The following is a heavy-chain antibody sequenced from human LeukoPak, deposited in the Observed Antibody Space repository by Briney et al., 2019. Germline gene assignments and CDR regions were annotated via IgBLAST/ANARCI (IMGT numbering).Heavy chain of an antibody. D-gene: IGHD6-19*01. V-gene: IGHV3-7*01. Sequence: GGSLRLSCAASGFTFGDYYMSWVRQAPGKGLEWVANIKQDGSEKYYVDSVKGRFTISRDNAKNSLYLQMNSLRAEDTAVYYCAGGIAVAGKDWGQGTLVTISS. J-gene: IGHJ4*02. CDR2: IKQDGSEK. CDR3: AGGIAVAGKD. CDR1: GFTFGDYY.